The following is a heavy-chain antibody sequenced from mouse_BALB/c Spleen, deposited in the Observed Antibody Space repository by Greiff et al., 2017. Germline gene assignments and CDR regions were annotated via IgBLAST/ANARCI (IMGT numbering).Heavy chain of an antibody. CDR3: ARWRGYDYAMDY. D-gene: IGHD2-14*01. CDR1: GYTFTDYN. CDR2: IYPYNGGT. Sequence: EVQLQQSGPELVKPGASVKISCKASGYTFTDYNMHWVKQSHGKSLEWIGYIYPYNGGTGYNQKFKSKATLTVDNSSSTAYMELRSLTSEDSAVYYCARWRGYDYAMDYWGQGTSVTVSS. J-gene: IGHJ4*01. V-gene: IGHV1S29*02.